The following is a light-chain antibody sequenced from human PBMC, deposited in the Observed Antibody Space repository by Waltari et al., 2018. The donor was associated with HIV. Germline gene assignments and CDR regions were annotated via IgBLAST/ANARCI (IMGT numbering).Light chain of an antibody. CDR1: QSLLFSDGKTY. Sequence: DIVMTQTPLSLSVTPGQPASISCKSSQSLLFSDGKTYLSWYMHKPGQTPQLLIYESSNRLSGVPDRFSGSGSGTDFTLKISRVEADDVGVYYCMQSRQVPLTFGGGTKVEIK. CDR3: MQSRQVPLT. CDR2: ESS. J-gene: IGKJ4*01. V-gene: IGKV2D-29*01.